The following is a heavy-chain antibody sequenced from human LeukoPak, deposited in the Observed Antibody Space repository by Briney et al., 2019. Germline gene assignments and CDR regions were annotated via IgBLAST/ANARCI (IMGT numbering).Heavy chain of an antibody. CDR2: INQDGSEK. CDR3: PSGAAWESWH. V-gene: IGHV3-7*01. Sequence: GGSLRLSCAVSGSTSSRNFMSWVRQTPEKGLEWVANINQDGSEKNYVDSVKGRFTISRDNAKNSLFLQMNSLRAEDTAIYYGPSGAAWESWHWGQGTLVTVSS. D-gene: IGHD3-16*01. J-gene: IGHJ1*01. CDR1: GSTSSRNF.